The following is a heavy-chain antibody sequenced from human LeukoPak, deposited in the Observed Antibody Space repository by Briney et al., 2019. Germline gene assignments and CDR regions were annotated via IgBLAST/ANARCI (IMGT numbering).Heavy chain of an antibody. J-gene: IGHJ4*02. Sequence: PSETLSLTCTVSGGSISSYYWSWIRQPPGKGLEWIGYIYYSGSTNYNPSLKSRVTISVDTSKNQFSLKLSSVTAADTAVYYCARGPPIAAAGLFDYWGQGTLVTVSS. CDR1: GGSISSYY. V-gene: IGHV4-59*01. CDR3: ARGPPIAAAGLFDY. CDR2: IYYSGST. D-gene: IGHD6-13*01.